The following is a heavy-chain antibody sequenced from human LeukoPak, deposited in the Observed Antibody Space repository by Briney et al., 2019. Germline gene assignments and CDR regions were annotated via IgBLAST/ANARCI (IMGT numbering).Heavy chain of an antibody. CDR3: ARSHQLLGYGMDV. CDR1: GFTFSSYW. J-gene: IGHJ6*02. D-gene: IGHD2-2*01. Sequence: GGSLRLSCAASGFTFSSYWRSWVRQAPGKGLEWVANIKQDGSEKYYVDSVKGRFTISRDNAKNSLYLQMNSLRAEDTAVYYCARSHQLLGYGMDVWGQGTTVTVSS. CDR2: IKQDGSEK. V-gene: IGHV3-7*01.